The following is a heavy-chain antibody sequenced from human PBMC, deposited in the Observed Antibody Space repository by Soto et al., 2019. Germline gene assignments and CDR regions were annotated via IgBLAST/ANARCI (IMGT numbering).Heavy chain of an antibody. CDR2: IIPIFGTA. CDR1: GGTFSSYA. Sequence: SVKVSCKASGGTFSSYAISWVRQAPGQGLEWMGGIIPIFGTANYAQKFQGRVTITADESTSTAYMELSSLRSEDTAVYYCARDQTVRGAYSYYGMDVWGQGTTVTVSS. J-gene: IGHJ6*02. CDR3: ARDQTVRGAYSYYGMDV. D-gene: IGHD3-10*01. V-gene: IGHV1-69*13.